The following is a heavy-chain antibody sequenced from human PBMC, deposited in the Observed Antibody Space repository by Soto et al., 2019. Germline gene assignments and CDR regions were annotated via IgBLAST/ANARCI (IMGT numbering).Heavy chain of an antibody. D-gene: IGHD3-10*01. Sequence: GGSLRLSCAASGFTFSSYGMHWVRQAPGKGLEWVAVISYDGSNKYYADSVKGRFTISRDNSKNTLYLQMNSLRAEDTAVYYCAKVGGVITMVRGVIINANYYGMDVWGQGTTVTVSS. CDR2: ISYDGSNK. J-gene: IGHJ6*02. V-gene: IGHV3-30*18. CDR1: GFTFSSYG. CDR3: AKVGGVITMVRGVIINANYYGMDV.